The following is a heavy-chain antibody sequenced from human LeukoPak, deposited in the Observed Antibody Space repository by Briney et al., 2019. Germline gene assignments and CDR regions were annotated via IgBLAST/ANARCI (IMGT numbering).Heavy chain of an antibody. D-gene: IGHD5-18*01. CDR1: GFTFSSYF. Sequence: GGSLRLPCAASGFTFSSYFMSWVRQAPGKGLEWVANIKKDGSEKYYVDSVKGRFTISRDNAKKSLYLQMNSLRAEDTAVYYCARHLSGVTGYTYGRGIDYWGQGTLVTVSS. CDR3: ARHLSGVTGYTYGRGIDY. CDR2: IKKDGSEK. J-gene: IGHJ4*02. V-gene: IGHV3-7*01.